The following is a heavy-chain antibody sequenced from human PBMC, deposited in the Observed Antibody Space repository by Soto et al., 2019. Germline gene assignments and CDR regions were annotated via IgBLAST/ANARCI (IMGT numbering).Heavy chain of an antibody. CDR3: ATGDQLSADVPRISFSF. CDR2: FDPAKPET. J-gene: IGHJ4*02. V-gene: IGHV1-24*01. Sequence: AAVKVSCEVWGYTLRELNLHWGRQAPGKGLEWLAGFDPAKPETLYAQNFQGRISVTEDPSTDTAYMQLSSLRYEDTATYYCATGDQLSADVPRISFSFWGQGTLVTVSS. CDR1: GYTLRELN. D-gene: IGHD3-3*02.